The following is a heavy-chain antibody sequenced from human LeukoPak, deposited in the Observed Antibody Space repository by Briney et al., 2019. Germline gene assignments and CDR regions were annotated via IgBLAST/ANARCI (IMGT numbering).Heavy chain of an antibody. J-gene: IGHJ4*02. CDR2: INPNSGGT. V-gene: IGHV1-2*02. CDR3: ARDSVSSGWSEAY. Sequence: ASVKVSCKASGYTFTGYYMHWVRQAPGQGLEWMGWINPNSGGTNYAQKFQGRVTMTRDTSISTAYMELSRLRSDDTAVYYCARDSVSSGWSEAYWGQGTLVTVSS. D-gene: IGHD6-13*01. CDR1: GYTFTGYY.